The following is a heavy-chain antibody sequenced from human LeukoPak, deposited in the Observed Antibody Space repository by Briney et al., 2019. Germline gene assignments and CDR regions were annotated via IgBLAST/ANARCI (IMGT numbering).Heavy chain of an antibody. CDR2: INPSGGST. CDR1: GYTFTSYY. CDR3: ARDSGMVRGTVDY. J-gene: IGHJ4*02. V-gene: IGHV1-46*01. Sequence: ASVKVSFKSSGYTFTSYYMYWVRQAPGQGLEWMGIINPSGGSTSYAQKFQGRVTMTRDTSTSTVYMELSSLRSEDTAVYYCARDSGMVRGTVDYWGQGTLVTVSS. D-gene: IGHD3-10*01.